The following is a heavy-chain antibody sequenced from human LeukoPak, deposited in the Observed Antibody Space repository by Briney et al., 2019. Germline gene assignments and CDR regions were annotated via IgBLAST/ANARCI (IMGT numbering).Heavy chain of an antibody. D-gene: IGHD4-17*01. CDR2: INHSGST. Sequence: PGGSLRLSCAASGFTFSNAWMSWIRQPPGKGLEWIGEINHSGSTNYNPSLKGRVTISVDTSKNQFSLKLSSVTAADTAVYYCARGWEVNDYGDYYNWFDPWGQGTLITVSS. J-gene: IGHJ5*02. CDR3: ARGWEVNDYGDYYNWFDP. V-gene: IGHV4-34*01. CDR1: GFTFSNAW.